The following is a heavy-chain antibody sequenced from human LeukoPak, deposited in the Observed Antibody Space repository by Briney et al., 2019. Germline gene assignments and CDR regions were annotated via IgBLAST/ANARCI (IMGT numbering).Heavy chain of an antibody. D-gene: IGHD2-2*02. CDR3: AREMCSSTSCYTGVGGYFQH. V-gene: IGHV4-4*07. J-gene: IGHJ1*01. CDR1: GGSISSYC. CDR2: IYTSGST. Sequence: SETLSLTCTVSGGSISSYCWSWIRQPAGKGLEWIGRIYTSGSTNYNPSLKSRVTMSVDTSKNQFSLKLSSVTAADTAVYYCAREMCSSTSCYTGVGGYFQHWSQGTLVTVSS.